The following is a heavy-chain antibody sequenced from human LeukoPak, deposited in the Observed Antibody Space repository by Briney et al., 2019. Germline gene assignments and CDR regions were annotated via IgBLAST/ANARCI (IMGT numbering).Heavy chain of an antibody. CDR3: ARRYADGSGSYYLDY. J-gene: IGHJ4*02. D-gene: IGHD3-10*01. Sequence: GESLKISCKGSGYSFSNYWIGWVRQMPGKGLEWMAIINPGNSDTKYNPSFQGQVTISADKSISTAYLQWSSLKASDTAMYYCARRYADGSGSYYLDYWGQGTLVTVSS. CDR2: INPGNSDT. V-gene: IGHV5-51*01. CDR1: GYSFSNYW.